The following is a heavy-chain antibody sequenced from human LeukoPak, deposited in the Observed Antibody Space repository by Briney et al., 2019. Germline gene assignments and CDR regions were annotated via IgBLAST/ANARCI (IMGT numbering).Heavy chain of an antibody. J-gene: IGHJ4*02. CDR3: ARAYYYDSSGLFDY. CDR2: IYHSGST. V-gene: IGHV4-38-2*02. CDR1: GYSISSGYY. D-gene: IGHD3-22*01. Sequence: SETLSLTCTVSGYSISSGYYWGWIRQPPGKGLEWIGSIYHSGSTYYNPSLKSRVTISVDTSKNQFSLKLSSVTAADTAVYYCARAYYYDSSGLFDYWGQGTLVTVSS.